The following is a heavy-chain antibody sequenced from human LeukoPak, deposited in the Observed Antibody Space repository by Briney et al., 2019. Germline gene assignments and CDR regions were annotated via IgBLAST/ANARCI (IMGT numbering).Heavy chain of an antibody. V-gene: IGHV3-23*01. CDR2: ISGPGGST. Sequence: GGSLRLSCAASGFTFINHAMSWVRQARGKGLEWLSGISGPGGSTYYADSVKGRFTISKDNSKNTLYLQMKSLRAEDTAVYYCAKEQRLGNYFDYWGQGTLVTVSS. D-gene: IGHD6-19*01. J-gene: IGHJ4*02. CDR1: GFTFINHA. CDR3: AKEQRLGNYFDY.